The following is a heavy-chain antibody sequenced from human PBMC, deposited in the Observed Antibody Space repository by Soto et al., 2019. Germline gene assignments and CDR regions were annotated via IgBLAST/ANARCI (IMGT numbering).Heavy chain of an antibody. CDR1: RGSLSGYY. CDR2: IHHSGST. J-gene: IGHJ6*02. V-gene: IGHV4-34*01. CDR3: AGESCGTSSCSMETKYFGMDV. Sequence: SETLSLTCAVYRGSLSGYYWSWIRQSPGEGLEWIGEIHHSGSTNYNPSLKSRVTISADTSKNRLSLKLSSVTAADTAVYYCAGESCGTSSCSMETKYFGMDVWGQGTTVTVSS. D-gene: IGHD2-2*01.